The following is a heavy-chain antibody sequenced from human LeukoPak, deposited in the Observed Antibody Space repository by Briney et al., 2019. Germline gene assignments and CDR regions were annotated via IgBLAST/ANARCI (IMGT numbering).Heavy chain of an antibody. V-gene: IGHV3-21*04. CDR2: ISGPGDYI. CDR3: ARNAYGAQTPSDV. D-gene: IGHD4-17*01. Sequence: PGGSLRLSCAASGFIFSDYAMTWVRQAPGKGLEWVSAISGPGDYIYYADSVKGRFTFSRDNAKNSLYLQMNSLRAEDTAVYYCARNAYGAQTPSDVWGQGTTVTVSS. CDR1: GFIFSDYA. J-gene: IGHJ6*02.